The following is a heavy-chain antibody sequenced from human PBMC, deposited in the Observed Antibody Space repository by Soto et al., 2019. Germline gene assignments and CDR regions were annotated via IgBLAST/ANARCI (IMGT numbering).Heavy chain of an antibody. Sequence: LGLSCAASGFTFSTYAMNWVRQAPGKGLEWVSLIISSGGSTYYADSVKGRFTISRDNSKNTLYLQMNSLRADDTAVYYCAKAKGSSYGTEYSQHWGQGTLVTVSS. V-gene: IGHV3-23*01. J-gene: IGHJ1*01. CDR1: GFTFSTYA. CDR2: IISSGGST. CDR3: AKAKGSSYGTEYSQH. D-gene: IGHD6-13*01.